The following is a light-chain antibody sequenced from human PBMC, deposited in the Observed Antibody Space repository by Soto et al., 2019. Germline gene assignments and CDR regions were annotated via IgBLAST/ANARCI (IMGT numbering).Light chain of an antibody. V-gene: IGKV3-11*01. Sequence: IVLTQSPGTLSLSPGEGATLSCRASQSVGSYLAWYQQKPGQAPRLLIYDASNRATGIPARFSGSGFGTEFTLTISSLEPEDFAVYYCQQRSDWPLTFGGGTKVEIK. J-gene: IGKJ4*01. CDR3: QQRSDWPLT. CDR2: DAS. CDR1: QSVGSY.